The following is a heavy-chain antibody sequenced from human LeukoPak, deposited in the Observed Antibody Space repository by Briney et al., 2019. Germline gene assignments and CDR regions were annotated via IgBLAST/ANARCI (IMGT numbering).Heavy chain of an antibody. CDR2: IYYSGST. V-gene: IGHV4-59*01. CDR3: TRNYDSSGYTTFGY. CDR1: DGSISSYY. D-gene: IGHD3-22*01. Sequence: SETLSLTCTVSDGSISSYYWSWIRQPPGKGLEWIGNIYYSGSTNYNPSLKSRITISVGTSTNRFSLKLSSVTAADTAVCHCTRNYDSSGYTTFGYWGRGTLVTVSS. J-gene: IGHJ4*02.